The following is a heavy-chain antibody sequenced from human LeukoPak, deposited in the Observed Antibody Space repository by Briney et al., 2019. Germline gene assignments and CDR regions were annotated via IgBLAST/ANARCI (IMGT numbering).Heavy chain of an antibody. CDR2: INHSGST. CDR3: ARRRWELLRNWFDP. CDR1: GGSFSGYY. J-gene: IGHJ5*02. D-gene: IGHD1-26*01. Sequence: SETLSLTCAVYGGSFSGYYCSWIRQPPGKGLEWSGEINHSGSTNYNPSRKSRFTLSVDTSKNQFSLKLRSVTDVDTAVYYCARRRWELLRNWFDPWGQGTLVTVSS. V-gene: IGHV4-34*01.